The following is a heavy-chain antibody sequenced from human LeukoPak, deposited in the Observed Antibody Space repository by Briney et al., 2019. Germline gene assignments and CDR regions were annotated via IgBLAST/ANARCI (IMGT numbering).Heavy chain of an antibody. V-gene: IGHV4-59*08. D-gene: IGHD3-16*02. CDR2: IYYSGST. J-gene: IGHJ5*02. CDR3: AGLGSSRSA. Sequence: SETLSLTCTVSGGSISSYYWSWIRQPPGKGLEWIGYIYYSGSTNYNPSLKSRVTISVDTSKNQFSLKLSSVTAADTAVYYCAGLGSSRSAWGQGTLVTISS. CDR1: GGSISSYY.